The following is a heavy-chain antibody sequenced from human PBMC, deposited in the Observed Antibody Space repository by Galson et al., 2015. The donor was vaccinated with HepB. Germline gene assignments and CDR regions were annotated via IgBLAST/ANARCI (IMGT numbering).Heavy chain of an antibody. D-gene: IGHD3-10*01. CDR3: ARWGGDYYGSGSYYKFDY. CDR1: GFTFSSYA. CDR2: ISYDGSNK. V-gene: IGHV3-30-3*01. J-gene: IGHJ4*02. Sequence: SLRLSCAASGFTFSSYAMHWVRQAPGKGLEWVAVISYDGSNKYYADSVKGRFTISRDNSKNTLYLQMNSLRAEDTAVYYCARWGGDYYGSGSYYKFDYWGQGTLVTVSS.